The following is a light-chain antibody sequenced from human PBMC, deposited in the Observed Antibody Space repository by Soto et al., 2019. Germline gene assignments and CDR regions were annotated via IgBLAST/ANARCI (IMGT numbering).Light chain of an antibody. J-gene: IGKJ4*01. CDR3: QHYNAWPLT. Sequence: EIVMTQSPATLSLSPGERATLSCRASQSVSSNLAWYQQKPGQAPSLLIYDISARATGIPTRFSGSGSGTEFTLTISSLQSEDFAVYYCQHYNAWPLTFGGGTKVEIK. V-gene: IGKV3D-15*01. CDR2: DIS. CDR1: QSVSSN.